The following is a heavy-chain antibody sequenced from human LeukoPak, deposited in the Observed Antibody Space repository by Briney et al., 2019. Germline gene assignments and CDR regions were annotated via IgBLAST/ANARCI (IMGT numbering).Heavy chain of an antibody. Sequence: GGSLRLSCAASGFTFSSYAMSWVRQAPGKGLEGVSATSGSGGSTYYADSVKGRFTISRDNSKNTLYLQMNSLRAEDTAVYYCAKAPYSSSSGGHVYWGQGTLATVSS. V-gene: IGHV3-23*01. J-gene: IGHJ4*02. CDR1: GFTFSSYA. CDR3: AKAPYSSSSGGHVY. CDR2: TSGSGGST. D-gene: IGHD6-6*01.